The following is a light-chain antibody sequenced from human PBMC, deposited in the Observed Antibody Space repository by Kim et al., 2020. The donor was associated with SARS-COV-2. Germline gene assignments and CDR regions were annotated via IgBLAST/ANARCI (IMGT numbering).Light chain of an antibody. J-gene: IGLJ3*02. CDR2: STN. Sequence: QAVVTQEPSFSVSPGGTVTLTCGLSSGSVSTNYYPSWYQQTPGQAPRTLIYSTNTRSSGVPDRFSGSILGNKAALTITGAQADDESDYYCVLYMGSGIWVFGVGTQLTVL. CDR1: SGSVSTNYY. CDR3: VLYMGSGIWV. V-gene: IGLV8-61*01.